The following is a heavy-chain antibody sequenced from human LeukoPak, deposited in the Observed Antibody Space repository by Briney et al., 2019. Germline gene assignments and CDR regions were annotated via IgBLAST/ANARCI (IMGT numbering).Heavy chain of an antibody. V-gene: IGHV3-11*04. CDR2: IKTTGLTT. CDR3: ARDPYSGNYGAYYYYYMDV. Sequence: GGSLRLSCTASGFDFSDYYMSWIRQAPGKGLEWISNIKTTGLTTYYADSVKGRFTISRDNAKNSLYLQMDSLRVEDTAVYYCARDPYSGNYGAYYYYYMDVWGKGTTVTISS. CDR1: GFDFSDYY. D-gene: IGHD1-26*01. J-gene: IGHJ6*03.